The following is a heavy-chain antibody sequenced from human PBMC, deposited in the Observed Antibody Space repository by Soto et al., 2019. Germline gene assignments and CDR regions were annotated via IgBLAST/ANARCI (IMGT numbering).Heavy chain of an antibody. Sequence: GGSLRLSCAASGFTFSSYGMHWVRQAPGKGLEWVAVIWYDGSNKYYADSVKGRFTISRDNSKNTLYLQMNSLRAEDTAVYYCARDLGVGATYDAFDIWGQGTMVTVSS. J-gene: IGHJ3*02. V-gene: IGHV3-33*01. CDR2: IWYDGSNK. CDR3: ARDLGVGATYDAFDI. CDR1: GFTFSSYG. D-gene: IGHD1-26*01.